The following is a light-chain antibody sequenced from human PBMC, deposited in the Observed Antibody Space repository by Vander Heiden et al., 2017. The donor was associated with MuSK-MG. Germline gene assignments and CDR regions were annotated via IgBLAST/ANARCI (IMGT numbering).Light chain of an antibody. V-gene: IGKV3D-20*01. J-gene: IGKJ2*01. CDR1: QSVSSSY. CDR3: QQYGSSPPA. Sequence: IVLTQSPATLSLSPGERATLSCGASQSVSSSYLAWYQQKPGLAPRLLIYDASSRATGIPDRFSGSGCGTDFTLTISRLEPEDFAVYYWQQYGSSPPAFGQGTKLEIK. CDR2: DAS.